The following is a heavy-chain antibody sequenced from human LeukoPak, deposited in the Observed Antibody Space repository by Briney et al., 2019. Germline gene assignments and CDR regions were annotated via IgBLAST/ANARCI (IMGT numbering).Heavy chain of an antibody. CDR2: ITPIFGTA. V-gene: IGHV1-69*13. CDR1: GGTFNNYV. J-gene: IGHJ4*02. D-gene: IGHD2-21*02. CDR3: ARAYMTATRHFDY. Sequence: VASVKVSCKASGGTFNNYVISWVRQAPGQGLEWMGGITPIFGTAHYAQKFQGRVTITADESTSTAYMDLSSLRSEDTAVYYCARAYMTATRHFDYWGQGTLVTISS.